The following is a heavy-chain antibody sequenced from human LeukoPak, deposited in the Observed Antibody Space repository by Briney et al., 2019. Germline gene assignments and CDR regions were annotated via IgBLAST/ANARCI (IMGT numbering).Heavy chain of an antibody. J-gene: IGHJ6*03. D-gene: IGHD2-15*01. CDR1: GYSISSGYY. V-gene: IGHV4-61*01. CDR2: IYYSGST. Sequence: SETLSLTCTVSGYSISSGYYWGWIRQPPGKGLEWIGYIYYSGSTNYNPSLKSRVTISVDTSKNQFSLKLSSVTAADTAVYYCARRGSSYYYYMDVWGKGTTVTVSS. CDR3: ARRGSSYYYYMDV.